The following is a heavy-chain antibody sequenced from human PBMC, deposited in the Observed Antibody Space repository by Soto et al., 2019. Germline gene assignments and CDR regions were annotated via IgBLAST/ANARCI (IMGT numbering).Heavy chain of an antibody. Sequence: EASVKVSCKASGYTFTGYYMHWVRQAPGQGLEWMGWINPNSGGTNYAQKFQGGVTMTRDTSISTAYMELSRLRSDDTAVDYCAVLWFGELLDPTEYWGQGTLVTVSS. V-gene: IGHV1-2*02. CDR1: GYTFTGYY. CDR3: AVLWFGELLDPTEY. J-gene: IGHJ4*02. CDR2: INPNSGGT. D-gene: IGHD3-10*01.